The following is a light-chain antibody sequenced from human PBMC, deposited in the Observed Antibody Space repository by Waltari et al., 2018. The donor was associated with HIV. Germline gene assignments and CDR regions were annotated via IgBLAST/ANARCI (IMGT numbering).Light chain of an antibody. Sequence: DIQMTQSPSSLSAFVGDRVTITCRASQNISNSLNWYQQKPGKAPEVLIYGGTSLQSGVPSRFSGSGSGTDFTLTISSLQPGDFVTYSCQQTYDTPRTFGLGTRLEI. CDR2: GGT. CDR3: QQTYDTPRT. V-gene: IGKV1-39*01. CDR1: QNISNS. J-gene: IGKJ5*01.